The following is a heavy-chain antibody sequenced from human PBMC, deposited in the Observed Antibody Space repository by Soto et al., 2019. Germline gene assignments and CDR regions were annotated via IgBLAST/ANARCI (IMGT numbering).Heavy chain of an antibody. CDR2: IYYSGST. D-gene: IGHD6-19*01. J-gene: IGHJ4*02. CDR3: ARRGRIAVAGIIDY. CDR1: GGSISSSSYY. V-gene: IGHV4-39*01. Sequence: QLQLQESGPGLVKPSETLSLTCTVSGGSISSSSYYWGWIRQPPGKGLEWIGSIYYSGSTYYNPSLKSRVTISVDTSKNPFSLKLSSVTAADTAVYYCARRGRIAVAGIIDYWGQGTLVTVSS.